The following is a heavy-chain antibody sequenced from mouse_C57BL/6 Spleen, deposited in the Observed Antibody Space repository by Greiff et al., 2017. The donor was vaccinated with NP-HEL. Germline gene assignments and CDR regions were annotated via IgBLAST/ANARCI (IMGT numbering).Heavy chain of an antibody. CDR1: GFSLTSYG. J-gene: IGHJ4*01. V-gene: IGHV2-2*01. CDR2: IWSGGST. CDR3: ARNRDGYYDYAMDY. D-gene: IGHD2-3*01. Sequence: VQLQESGPGLVQPSQSLSITCTVSGFSLTSYGVHWVRQSPGKGLEWLGVIWSGGSTDYNAAFISRLSISKDNSKSQVFFKMNSLQADDTAIYYSARNRDGYYDYAMDYWGQGTSVTVSS.